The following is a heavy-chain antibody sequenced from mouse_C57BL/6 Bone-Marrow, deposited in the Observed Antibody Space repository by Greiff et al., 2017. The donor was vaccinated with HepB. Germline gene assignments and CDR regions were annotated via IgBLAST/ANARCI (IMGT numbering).Heavy chain of an antibody. Sequence: QVQLQQPGAELVKPGASVKLSCKASGFTFTSYWMQWVNQRPGQGLEWIGVIDPSESYTNYNQKFKGQATLTVDTTSSTAYMQLSSLTSEDSAVYYCASYYYGSSYYAMDYWGQGTSVTVSS. CDR2: IDPSESYT. J-gene: IGHJ4*01. V-gene: IGHV1-50*01. CDR1: GFTFTSYW. CDR3: ASYYYGSSYYAMDY. D-gene: IGHD1-1*01.